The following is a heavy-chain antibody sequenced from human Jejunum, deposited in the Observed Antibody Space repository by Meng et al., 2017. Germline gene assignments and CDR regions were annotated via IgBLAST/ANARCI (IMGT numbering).Heavy chain of an antibody. CDR1: ADSFNSPDYY. CDR3: ARSPYSGSALPFFDY. D-gene: IGHD1-26*01. CDR2: IYYSGST. J-gene: IGHJ4*02. V-gene: IGHV4-30-4*01. Sequence: LQESAQGLVKPSQTLPSTSTVSADSFNSPDYYWSWIRQPPEKGLEWIGYIYYSGSTYYNPSLKSRASISGDTSNKQFSLKLTSVTAADTAVYYCARSPYSGSALPFFDYWGQGSLVTVSS.